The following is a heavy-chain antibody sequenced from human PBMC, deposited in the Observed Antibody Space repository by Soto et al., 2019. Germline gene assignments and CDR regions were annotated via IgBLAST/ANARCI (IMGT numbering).Heavy chain of an antibody. CDR1: GFTFSSYE. CDR2: ISSSGSTI. D-gene: IGHD3-22*01. CDR3: ARDLRTMIGLRYGMDX. J-gene: IGHJ6*02. Sequence: GGSLRLSFAASGFTFSSYEMNWVRQAPGKGLEWVSYISSSGSTIYYEDYVKVRFTISRDNAKNSLYLQMNSLRAEDTAVYYCARDLRTMIGLRYGMDXWGQVTTLTVS. V-gene: IGHV3-48*03.